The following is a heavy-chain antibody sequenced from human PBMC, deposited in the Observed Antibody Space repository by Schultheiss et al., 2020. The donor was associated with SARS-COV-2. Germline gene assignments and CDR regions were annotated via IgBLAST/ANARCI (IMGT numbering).Heavy chain of an antibody. CDR3: AREWAPAFFDY. D-gene: IGHD1-26*01. Sequence: SETLSLTCAVYGGSFSGYYWSWIRQPAGKGLEWIGRIYTSGSTNYNPSLKSRVTISVDTSKNQFSLKLSSVTAADTAVYYCAREWAPAFFDYWGQGTLVTVSS. V-gene: IGHV4-4*07. CDR1: GGSFSGYY. CDR2: IYTSGST. J-gene: IGHJ4*02.